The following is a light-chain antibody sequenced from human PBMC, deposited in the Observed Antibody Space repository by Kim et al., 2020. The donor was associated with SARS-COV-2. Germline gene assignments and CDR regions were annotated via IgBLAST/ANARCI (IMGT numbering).Light chain of an antibody. CDR1: QVISSY. Sequence: AVGDRVTSTCRVSQVISSYLAWYQQKPGQAPKVLIYAASTLQSGVPSSFSGSGFGTDFTLTISGLQTEDFATYYCQHLNSYPATFGGGTKVDIK. CDR2: AAS. V-gene: IGKV1-9*01. CDR3: QHLNSYPAT. J-gene: IGKJ4*01.